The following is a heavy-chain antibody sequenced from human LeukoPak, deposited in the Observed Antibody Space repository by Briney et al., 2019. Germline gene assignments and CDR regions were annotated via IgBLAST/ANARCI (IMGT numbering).Heavy chain of an antibody. V-gene: IGHV4-38-2*02. D-gene: IGHD2-15*01. CDR1: GYSISSGYD. J-gene: IGHJ5*02. CDR3: ARDSGTIPSGGSDNWFDP. CDR2: IYHSGST. Sequence: SETLSLTCAVSGYSISSGYDWVWIRQPPGKGLEGIGSIYHSGSTYYNPSLKSRVTISVDTSKNQFSLKLSSVTAADTAVYYCARDSGTIPSGGSDNWFDPWGQGTLVTVSS.